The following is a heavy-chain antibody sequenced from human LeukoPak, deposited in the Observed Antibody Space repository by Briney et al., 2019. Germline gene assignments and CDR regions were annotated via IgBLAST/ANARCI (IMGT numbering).Heavy chain of an antibody. V-gene: IGHV3-20*04. D-gene: IGHD3-10*01. Sequence: PGGSLRLSCAASGFTFDVYGMSWVRQVPGKGLEWVSGINWNGGSTGYADSVKGRFTISRDNGKNILFLHMSGLRVEDTAFYYCARDRGRYYGSGSHPWGQGTLVTVSS. CDR2: INWNGGST. CDR3: ARDRGRYYGSGSHP. CDR1: GFTFDVYG. J-gene: IGHJ5*02.